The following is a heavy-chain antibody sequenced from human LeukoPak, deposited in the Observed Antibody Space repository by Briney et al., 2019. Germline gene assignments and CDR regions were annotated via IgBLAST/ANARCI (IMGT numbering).Heavy chain of an antibody. CDR2: ISSSSSHI. J-gene: IGHJ4*02. CDR3: ARDFRTQLDGYSPPYHFDY. Sequence: GGSLRLSCAAFGFTFSTHSMSWVRQAPGKRLEWVSSISSSSSHIYYADSMEGRFTVSRDNAKNSLFLQMNSLRAEDTAVYYCARDFRTQLDGYSPPYHFDYWGQGALVTVSS. D-gene: IGHD5-24*01. CDR1: GFTFSTHS. V-gene: IGHV3-21*01.